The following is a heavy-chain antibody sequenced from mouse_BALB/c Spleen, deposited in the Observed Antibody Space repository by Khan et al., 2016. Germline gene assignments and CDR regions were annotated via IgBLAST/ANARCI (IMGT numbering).Heavy chain of an antibody. CDR1: GYTFTSYW. Sequence: QVQLQQSGAELAKPGASVKMSCKASGYTFTSYWMHWVKQRPGQGLEWIGYINPSTGYTEYNQKFKDKATLTADKSSSTAYMQLSSLTSEDSAVYYCARYDYDYWDQGTTLTVSS. J-gene: IGHJ2*01. V-gene: IGHV1-7*01. D-gene: IGHD2-4*01. CDR3: ARYDYDY. CDR2: INPSTGYT.